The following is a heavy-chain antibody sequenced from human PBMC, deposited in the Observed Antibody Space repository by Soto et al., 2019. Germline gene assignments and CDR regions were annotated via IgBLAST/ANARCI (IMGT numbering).Heavy chain of an antibody. J-gene: IGHJ4*02. CDR1: GFTFSDAW. CDR3: TTDWGKPQFDYDHGWRIYRRFDY. D-gene: IGHD3-16*02. V-gene: IGHV3-15*01. CDR2: IKSRTDGGAA. Sequence: EVHLVESGGGLIKRGGSLRLSCAASGFTFSDAWMTWVRQAPGKGLEWVGRIKSRTDGGAADYSAPVKGRFTISRDDSIDTVYLQINNLKTEDTAVYYCTTDWGKPQFDYDHGWRIYRRFDYWGQGTLVTVSS.